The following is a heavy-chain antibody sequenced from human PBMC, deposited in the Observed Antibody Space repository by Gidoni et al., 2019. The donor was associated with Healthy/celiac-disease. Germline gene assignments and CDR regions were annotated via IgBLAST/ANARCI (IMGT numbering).Heavy chain of an antibody. CDR2: ISGSGGST. CDR3: AKDRGYCSSTSCYPMRYYGMDV. CDR1: GFTFSSYA. V-gene: IGHV3-23*01. J-gene: IGHJ6*02. Sequence: EVQLLESGGGLVQPGGSLRLSCAASGFTFSSYAMRWVRQAPGKGLEWVSAISGSGGSTYYADSVKGRFTISRDNSKNTLYLQMNSLRAEDTAVYYCAKDRGYCSSTSCYPMRYYGMDVWGQGTTVTVSS. D-gene: IGHD2-2*01.